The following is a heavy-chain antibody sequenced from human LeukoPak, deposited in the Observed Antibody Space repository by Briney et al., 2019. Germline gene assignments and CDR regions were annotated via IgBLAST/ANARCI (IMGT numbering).Heavy chain of an antibody. Sequence: SETLSLTCAVSGGSISSSNWWSWVRQPPGKGLEWIGEIYHSGNTNYNPSLKSRVTISVDKSKNQFSLKLSSETAADTAVYYCARPPGVGFRYFDLWGRGTLVTVSS. CDR3: ARPPGVGFRYFDL. D-gene: IGHD3-3*01. V-gene: IGHV4-4*02. J-gene: IGHJ2*01. CDR1: GGSISSSNW. CDR2: IYHSGNT.